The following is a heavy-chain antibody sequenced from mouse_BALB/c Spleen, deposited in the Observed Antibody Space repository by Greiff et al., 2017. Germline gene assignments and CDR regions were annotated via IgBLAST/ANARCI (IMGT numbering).Heavy chain of an antibody. V-gene: IGHV3-6*02. CDR3: ARGISFGY. Sequence: DVQLQESGPGLVKPSQSLSLTCSVTGYSITSGYYWNWIRQFPGNKLEWMGYISYDGSNNYNPSLKNRISITRDTSKNQFFLKLNSVTTEDTATYYCARGISFGYWGQGTTLTVSS. D-gene: IGHD6-2*01. CDR1: GYSITSGYY. CDR2: ISYDGSN. J-gene: IGHJ2*01.